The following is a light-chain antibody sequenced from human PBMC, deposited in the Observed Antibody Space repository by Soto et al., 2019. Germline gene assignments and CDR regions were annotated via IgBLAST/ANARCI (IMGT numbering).Light chain of an antibody. CDR3: QQYINWPPYT. Sequence: EIVMTQSPATLSVSPGERATLSCRASQSVSTNLAWYQQKPGQAPRLLIYGASTRATGIPARFSGSGSGTEFTLTISSLQSEDFAVYYCQQYINWPPYTFGQGTKLE. J-gene: IGKJ2*01. CDR2: GAS. V-gene: IGKV3-15*01. CDR1: QSVSTN.